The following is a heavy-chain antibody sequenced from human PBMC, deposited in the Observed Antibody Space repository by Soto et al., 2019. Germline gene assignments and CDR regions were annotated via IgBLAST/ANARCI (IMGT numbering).Heavy chain of an antibody. CDR1: GFTFSDYA. CDR3: AKDRTSEYSYGFDF. D-gene: IGHD5-18*01. J-gene: IGHJ4*02. V-gene: IGHV3-30*18. Sequence: GGSLRLSCAASGFTFSDYAMHWVRQAPGKGLEWVAVVSHDGRNTHYADSVKGRFTISRDNPKNMLHLQMNSLRAEDTAMYYCAKDRTSEYSYGFDFWGQGALVTVSS. CDR2: VSHDGRNT.